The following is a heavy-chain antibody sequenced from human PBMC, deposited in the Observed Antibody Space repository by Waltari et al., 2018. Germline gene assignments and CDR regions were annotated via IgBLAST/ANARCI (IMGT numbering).Heavy chain of an antibody. CDR3: ARVLNYDFLWGSSHYTVWDAFDI. V-gene: IGHV3-21*01. J-gene: IGHJ3*02. D-gene: IGHD3-16*02. Sequence: SVKGRFTISRDNARNSLYLQMNSLRVEDTAVYYCARVLNYDFLWGSSHYTVWDAFDIWGQGTMVTVSS.